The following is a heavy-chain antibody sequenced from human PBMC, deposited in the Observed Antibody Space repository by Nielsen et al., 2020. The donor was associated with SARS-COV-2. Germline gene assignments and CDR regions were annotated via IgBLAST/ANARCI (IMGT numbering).Heavy chain of an antibody. Sequence: ALRLSCAASGFTFSSYAMHWVRQAPGKGLEWVAVISYDGSNKYYADSVKGRFTISRDNSKNTLYLQMNSLRAEDTAVYYCARDRFSIAAFDYWGQGTLVTVSS. CDR2: ISYDGSNK. J-gene: IGHJ4*02. D-gene: IGHD6-6*01. V-gene: IGHV3-30-3*01. CDR3: ARDRFSIAAFDY. CDR1: GFTFSSYA.